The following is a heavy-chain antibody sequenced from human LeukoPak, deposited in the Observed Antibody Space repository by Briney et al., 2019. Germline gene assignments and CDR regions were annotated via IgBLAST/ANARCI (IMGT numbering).Heavy chain of an antibody. D-gene: IGHD3-10*01. CDR3: ARDKGSGSGSYPYYFDY. CDR1: GYIFTAYY. V-gene: IGHV1-2*02. Sequence: GASVKVSCKASGYIFTAYYIHWLRQAPGQGLEWMGWINPNSGGTNYAQKFQGRVTMTRDTSISTAYMELSRLRSDDTAVYYCARDKGSGSGSYPYYFDYWGQGTLVTVSS. J-gene: IGHJ4*02. CDR2: INPNSGGT.